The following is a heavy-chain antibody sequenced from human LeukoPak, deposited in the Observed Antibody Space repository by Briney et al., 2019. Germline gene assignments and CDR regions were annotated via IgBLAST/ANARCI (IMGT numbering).Heavy chain of an antibody. CDR3: AKSRIAVTGSLDY. CDR2: IHYDGSNN. CDR1: GFTFSSYA. V-gene: IGHV3-30*02. Sequence: GGSLRLSCAASGFTFSSYAMHWVRQAPGKGLEWVAFIHYDGSNNYYADSVKGRFTISRDNSKNTLYLQMNSLRAEDTAVYYCAKSRIAVTGSLDYWGQGTLVTVSS. D-gene: IGHD6-19*01. J-gene: IGHJ4*02.